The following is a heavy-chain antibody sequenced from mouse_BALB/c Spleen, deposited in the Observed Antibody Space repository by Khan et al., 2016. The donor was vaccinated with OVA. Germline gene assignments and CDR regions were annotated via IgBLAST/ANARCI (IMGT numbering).Heavy chain of an antibody. J-gene: IGHJ3*01. CDR1: GFSLNNYS. D-gene: IGHD2-4*01. Sequence: QVQLKQSGPGLVQPSQSLSITCTVSGFSLNNYSVHWVRQSPGKGLEWLGVIWSAGSTDYNAAFISRLTISKDNSRSQVFFKMNSLQPNDTAIYYCARRGKDYGRGALCAYWGQGTLVTVSA. V-gene: IGHV2-2*02. CDR3: ARRGKDYGRGALCAY. CDR2: IWSAGST.